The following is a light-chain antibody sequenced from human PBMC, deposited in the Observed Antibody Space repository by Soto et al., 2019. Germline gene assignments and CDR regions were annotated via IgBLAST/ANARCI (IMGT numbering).Light chain of an antibody. CDR2: EVT. Sequence: QSALTQPTSVSGSPGQSITISCTGTSSDLGSYDFVSWFQQHPGKAPKLMIYEVTNRPSGVSYRFSGSKSGNTASLTISGLQAEDEADYYCSSFTTTSTLVFGGGTKLTVL. CDR1: SSDLGSYDF. V-gene: IGLV2-14*01. J-gene: IGLJ3*02. CDR3: SSFTTTSTLV.